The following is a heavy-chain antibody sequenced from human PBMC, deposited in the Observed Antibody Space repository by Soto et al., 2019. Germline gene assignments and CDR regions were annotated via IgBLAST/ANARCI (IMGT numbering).Heavy chain of an antibody. D-gene: IGHD1-26*01. CDR1: GFTFTSSA. J-gene: IGHJ4*02. Sequence: ASVKVSCKASGFTFTSSAMQWVRQARGQRLEWIGWIVVGSGNTNYAQKFQERVTITTDMSTSTAYMELRSLRSEDTAVYYCARDLSSGSYFYDYWGQGTLVTVSS. CDR2: IVVGSGNT. V-gene: IGHV1-58*02. CDR3: ARDLSSGSYFYDY.